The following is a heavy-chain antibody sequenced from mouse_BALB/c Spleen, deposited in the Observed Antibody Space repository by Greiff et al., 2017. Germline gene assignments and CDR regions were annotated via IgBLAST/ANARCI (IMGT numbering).Heavy chain of an antibody. J-gene: IGHJ2*01. CDR3: ARCGLRRRMAY. Sequence: VQLQQSGPQLVRPGASVKISCKASGYSFTSYWMHWVKQRPGQGLEWIGMIDPSDSETRLNQKFKDKATLTVDKSSSTAYMQLSSPTSEDSAVYYCARCGLRRRMAYWGQGTTLTVSA. V-gene: IGHV1S126*01. CDR1: GYSFTSYW. CDR2: IDPSDSET. D-gene: IGHD2-4*01.